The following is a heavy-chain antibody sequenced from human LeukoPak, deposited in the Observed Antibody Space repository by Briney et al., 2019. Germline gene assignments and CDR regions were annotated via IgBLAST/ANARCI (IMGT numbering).Heavy chain of an antibody. CDR3: ARDTTGTDLFDY. V-gene: IGHV1-2*02. J-gene: IGHJ4*02. CDR1: GYTFTGYY. D-gene: IGHD1-1*01. CDR2: INPNSGGT. Sequence: ASVKVSCKASGYTFTGYYMHWVRQAPGQGLEWMGWINPNSGGTNYAQKFQGRVTMTRDTSISTAYMELSRLRSDDTAVYYCARDTTGTDLFDYWGQGTLVTVSS.